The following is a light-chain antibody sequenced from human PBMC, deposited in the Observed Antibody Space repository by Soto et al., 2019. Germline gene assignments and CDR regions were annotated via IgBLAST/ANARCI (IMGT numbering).Light chain of an antibody. J-gene: IGKJ1*01. CDR1: HLIRNR. V-gene: IGKV1-5*03. CDR2: RAS. CDR3: QHYNRYSEA. Sequence: MSHSPSTRVGFVGGGGPIICRSVHLIRNRLAWYQQKPGKAPKLLIYRASTLKSGVPSRFSGSGSGTEFTLTISSLQPDDFATYYCQHYNRYSEAFGQGTKVELK.